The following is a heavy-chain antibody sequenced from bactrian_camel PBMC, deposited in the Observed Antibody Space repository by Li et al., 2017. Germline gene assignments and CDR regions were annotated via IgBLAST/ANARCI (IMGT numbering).Heavy chain of an antibody. V-gene: IGHV3S31*01. D-gene: IGHD6*01. CDR3: AAGVYPLDIVVEGTYELREDAFGY. CDR2: ITSSGGTP. J-gene: IGHJ6*01. CDR1: GFTFSTYA. Sequence: EVQLVESGGSLVQPGGSLRLSCAASGFTFSTYAMSWVRQAPGKGLEWVSLITSSGGTPLYADSVKGRFTISKDNVKNTLYLQMNGLKPEDTAMYYCAAGVYPLDIVVEGTYELREDAFGYWGQG.